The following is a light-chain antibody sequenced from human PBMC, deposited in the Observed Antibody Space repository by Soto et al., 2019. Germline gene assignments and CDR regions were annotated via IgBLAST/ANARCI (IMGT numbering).Light chain of an antibody. Sequence: EIVLTQSPGTLSLSPGERATLSCRASQSVRSSNVAWYQQKPGQAPRLLIYGASSRATGIPDRFSGSGSGTDFTLTINRLEPEDFAVYFCQQYGSSPETFGQGTKVEIK. CDR1: QSVRSSN. J-gene: IGKJ1*01. CDR3: QQYGSSPET. CDR2: GAS. V-gene: IGKV3-20*01.